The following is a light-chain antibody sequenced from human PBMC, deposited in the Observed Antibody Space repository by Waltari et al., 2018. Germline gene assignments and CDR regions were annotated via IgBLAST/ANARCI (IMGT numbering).Light chain of an antibody. CDR1: SGHSNYA. CDR2: LNSDGSH. CDR3: QTLAF. Sequence: QLVLTQSPSASASLGASVKLTCSLSSGHSNYAIAWHQQQPEKGPRYLMKLNSDGSHSRGDGISDRFSGSSSGAERYLTISSLQSEDEADYYCQTLAFFGGGTKLTVL. V-gene: IGLV4-69*01. J-gene: IGLJ2*01.